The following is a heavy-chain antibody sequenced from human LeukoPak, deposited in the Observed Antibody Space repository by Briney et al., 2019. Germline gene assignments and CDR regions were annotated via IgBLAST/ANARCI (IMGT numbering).Heavy chain of an antibody. J-gene: IGHJ6*03. CDR2: IIPIFGTA. D-gene: IGHD3-16*02. V-gene: IGHV1-69*13. CDR3: ARSVSGSYLRSNYYYYMDV. Sequence: SVKVSCKASGYTFTSYAISWVRQAPGQGLEWMGGIIPIFGTANYAQKFQGRVTITADESTSTAYMELSSLRSEDTAVYYCARSVSGSYLRSNYYYYMDVWGKGTTVTISS. CDR1: GYTFTSYA.